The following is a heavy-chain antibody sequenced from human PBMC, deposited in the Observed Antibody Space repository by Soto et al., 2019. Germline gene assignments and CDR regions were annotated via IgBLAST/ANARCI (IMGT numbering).Heavy chain of an antibody. CDR3: ASPRDGYNALDY. D-gene: IGHD5-12*01. CDR2: FSAGGRP. CDR1: GFSFTNYA. J-gene: IGHJ4*02. V-gene: IGHV3-23*01. Sequence: PGGSLRLSCAASGFSFTNYALSWVRQAPGKGLEWVSTFSAGGRPYYADSVKGRFTIARDNSQNQFSLKLSSVTAADTAVYYCASPRDGYNALDYWGQGTLVTVSS.